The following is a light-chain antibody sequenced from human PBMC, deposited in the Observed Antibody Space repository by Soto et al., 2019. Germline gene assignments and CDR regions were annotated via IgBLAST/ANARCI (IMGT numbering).Light chain of an antibody. CDR1: QSISSW. Sequence: DLQMTQSPSTLSASVGDRVTITCRASQSISSWLAWYQQKPGKAPKSLIYKASSLESGVPSRFSGSGSGTEFTLTISSLQPDDFATYYCQQYNSYPITFGQGTRLEIK. J-gene: IGKJ5*01. CDR3: QQYNSYPIT. V-gene: IGKV1-5*03. CDR2: KAS.